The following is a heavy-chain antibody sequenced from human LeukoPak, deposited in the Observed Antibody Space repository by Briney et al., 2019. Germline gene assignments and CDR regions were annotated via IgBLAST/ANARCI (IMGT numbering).Heavy chain of an antibody. CDR3: ARALRYFDTPYSGPYHASSMEV. CDR2: INPSGGST. D-gene: IGHD3-9*01. Sequence: GASVKVSCKASGYTFTSYYMHWVRQVPGQGLEWIGLINPSGGSTSYAQKFKGRVTMTRDMSTSTVYRERGSRRSEDTPVYYCARALRYFDTPYSGPYHASSMEVGGKGTPAPVSS. CDR1: GYTFTSYY. J-gene: IGHJ6*03. V-gene: IGHV1-46*01.